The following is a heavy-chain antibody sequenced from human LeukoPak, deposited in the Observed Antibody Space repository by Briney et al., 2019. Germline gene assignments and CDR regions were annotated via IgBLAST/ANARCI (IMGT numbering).Heavy chain of an antibody. J-gene: IGHJ4*02. D-gene: IGHD3-22*01. Sequence: SGPTLVDPPPPLTLTSTFSGFSLTASGAGVGWIRQPSVKALEWLALIYWNDDKYYSPHLKSSLIITKDTSRKRVVLTMTNMDPVDTATYYCGHLGRRYHSSGYYYPSFDYWGQGTLVTVSS. V-gene: IGHV2-5*01. CDR3: GHLGRRYHSSGYYYPSFDY. CDR2: IYWNDDK. CDR1: GFSLTASGAG.